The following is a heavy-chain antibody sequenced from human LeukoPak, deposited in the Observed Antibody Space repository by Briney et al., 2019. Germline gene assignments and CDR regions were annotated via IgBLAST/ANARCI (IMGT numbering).Heavy chain of an antibody. V-gene: IGHV3-15*01. CDR1: GFTFSNAW. D-gene: IGHD2-15*01. CDR2: IKSKTDGGTT. CDR3: TTTPIVVVVAATPGRDY. J-gene: IGHJ4*02. Sequence: PGGSLRLSCAASGFTFSNAWMSWVRQAPGKGLEWVGRIKSKTDGGTTDYTAPVKGRFTISRDDSKNTLYLQMNSLKTEDTAVYYCTTTPIVVVVAATPGRDYWGQGTLVTVSP.